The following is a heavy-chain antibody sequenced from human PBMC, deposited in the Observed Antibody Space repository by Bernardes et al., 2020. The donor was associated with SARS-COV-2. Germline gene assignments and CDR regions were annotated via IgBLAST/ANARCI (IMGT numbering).Heavy chain of an antibody. CDR1: GVSVSSGSYY. V-gene: IGHV4-61*01. D-gene: IGHD3-3*01. CDR2: IYYSGST. CDR3: ARDLGSITIFGVQENAFDI. Sequence: SETLSLTCTVSGVSVSSGSYYWSWIRQPPGQGLEWIGYIYYSGSTNYNPSLKSRVTISVDTSKNQFSLKLSSVTAADTAVYYCARDLGSITIFGVQENAFDIWGQGTMVTVSS. J-gene: IGHJ3*02.